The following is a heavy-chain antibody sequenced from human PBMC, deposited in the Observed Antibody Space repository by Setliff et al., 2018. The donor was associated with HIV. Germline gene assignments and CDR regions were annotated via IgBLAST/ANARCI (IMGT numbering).Heavy chain of an antibody. V-gene: IGHV1-2*06. Sequence: ASVKVSCKASGYTFTGYYMHWVRQAPGQGLEWMGRINPNSGGTNYAQKFQGRVTMTRDTSISAAYMELSRLRSDDTAVYYCARAPSNGWYPDAFDIWGQGTMVTVSS. CDR3: ARAPSNGWYPDAFDI. CDR2: INPNSGGT. J-gene: IGHJ3*02. D-gene: IGHD6-19*01. CDR1: GYTFTGYY.